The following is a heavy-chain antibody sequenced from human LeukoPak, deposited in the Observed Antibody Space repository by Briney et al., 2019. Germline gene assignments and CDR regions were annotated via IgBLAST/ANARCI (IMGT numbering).Heavy chain of an antibody. J-gene: IGHJ5*02. D-gene: IGHD6-13*01. V-gene: IGHV4-39*07. CDR2: IDYSGTT. CDR1: GGSISRTSDY. Sequence: PSETLSLTCTVSGGSISRTSDYWGWVRQPPGKGLESIASIDYSGTTYYNPSLKSRVTISVDTSKNQFSLKLSSVTAADTAVYYCARDGSNWYDLTGWFDPWGQGTLVTVSS. CDR3: ARDGSNWYDLTGWFDP.